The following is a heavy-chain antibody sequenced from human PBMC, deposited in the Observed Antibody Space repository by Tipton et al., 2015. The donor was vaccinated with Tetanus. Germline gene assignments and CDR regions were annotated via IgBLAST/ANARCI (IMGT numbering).Heavy chain of an antibody. CDR2: VNRGGTT. Sequence: TLSLTCAVNGGSFSGYYWSWLRQPPGKGLEWIGEVNRGGTTGSNPSLKSRVTISVDTSKNQFSLKLSSVTAADTAVYYCARGTGDYWGQGTLVTVSS. CDR1: GGSFSGYY. V-gene: IGHV4-34*01. CDR3: ARGTGDY. D-gene: IGHD1-14*01. J-gene: IGHJ4*02.